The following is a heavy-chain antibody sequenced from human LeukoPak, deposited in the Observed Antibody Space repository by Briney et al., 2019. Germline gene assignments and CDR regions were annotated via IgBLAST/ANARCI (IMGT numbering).Heavy chain of an antibody. D-gene: IGHD2-2*03. CDR2: IKQDGSQK. CDR1: GFTFSSYW. CDR3: PPLGYCDSISCRFDY. Sequence: GGSLRLSCAAPGFTFSSYWMSWVRQAPGKGLEWVATIKQDGSQKYYVDSVKGRFTISRDNAKSSLYLQMNALRAEDTAVYASPPLGYCDSISCRFDYWGQGTLVTVSS. J-gene: IGHJ4*02. V-gene: IGHV3-7*01.